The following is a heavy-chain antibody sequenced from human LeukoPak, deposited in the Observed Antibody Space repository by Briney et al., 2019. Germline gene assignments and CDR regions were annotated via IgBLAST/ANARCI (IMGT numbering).Heavy chain of an antibody. CDR3: TKGYRGADN. CDR1: GFTLSSYN. Sequence: GGSLRLSCVGSGFTLSSYNMNWVRQGPGKGLEWVSSISSSSSYIYYADPVKGRFTISRDNAKNSLYLQLNSLRAEDTAVYFCTKGYRGADNWGQGTLVTVST. D-gene: IGHD3-16*02. J-gene: IGHJ4*02. V-gene: IGHV3-21*01. CDR2: ISSSSSYI.